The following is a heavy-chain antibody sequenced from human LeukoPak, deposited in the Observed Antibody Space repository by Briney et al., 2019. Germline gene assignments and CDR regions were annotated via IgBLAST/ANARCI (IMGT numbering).Heavy chain of an antibody. CDR1: GFTFSTYW. Sequence: VGALRLSRAASGFTFSTYWMSWVRQAPGKGLEWVANIKQDGSEKYYVDSVKGRFTISRDNAKNSLYLQMNSLRAEDTAMYYCARDSAGNDYWGQGTLVTVSS. J-gene: IGHJ4*02. CDR2: IKQDGSEK. CDR3: ARDSAGNDY. D-gene: IGHD6-13*01. V-gene: IGHV3-7*01.